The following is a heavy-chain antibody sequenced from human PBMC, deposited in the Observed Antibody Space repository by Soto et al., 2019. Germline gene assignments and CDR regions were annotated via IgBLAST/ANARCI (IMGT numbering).Heavy chain of an antibody. V-gene: IGHV5-51*01. J-gene: IGHJ6*02. Sequence: PGESLKISCKASGYIFSNYWIGWVRQMPGKGLEWMGMIFPGDSDTRYSPSFQGQVTMSAGKSINTAYLQWNDLKASDTAIYYCARVKKGNPGYYAMDVWGQGTTVTVSS. CDR1: GYIFSNYW. D-gene: IGHD6-13*01. CDR3: ARVKKGNPGYYAMDV. CDR2: IFPGDSDT.